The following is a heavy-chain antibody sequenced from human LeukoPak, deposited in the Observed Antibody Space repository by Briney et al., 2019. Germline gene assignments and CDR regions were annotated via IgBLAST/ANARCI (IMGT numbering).Heavy chain of an antibody. CDR1: GFTFSDYW. J-gene: IGHJ4*02. CDR3: ARSNHADDF. Sequence: PGGSLRLSCAASGFTFSDYWMHWVRQVPEKGLVWVSRINTSGSSTTYAESVKGRFTISRDNAKNTLYLQMDSLRAEGTGVYYCARSNHADDFWGQGTLVTVSS. CDR2: INTSGSST. D-gene: IGHD1-14*01. V-gene: IGHV3-74*03.